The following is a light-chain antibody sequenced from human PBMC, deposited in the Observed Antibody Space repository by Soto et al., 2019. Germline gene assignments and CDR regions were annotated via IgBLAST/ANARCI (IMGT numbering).Light chain of an antibody. V-gene: IGKV1-6*01. CDR1: QAIRSD. CDR2: AAS. Sequence: AIQMTQSPSSLSASVGDRVTITCRASQAIRSDLGWYQQKPGVAPKLLIFAASNLQSGVPSRFSGSGSGTGFTLTISSLQPEDFATYYRLRHYNYPRTFGQGTKVDIK. J-gene: IGKJ1*01. CDR3: LRHYNYPRT.